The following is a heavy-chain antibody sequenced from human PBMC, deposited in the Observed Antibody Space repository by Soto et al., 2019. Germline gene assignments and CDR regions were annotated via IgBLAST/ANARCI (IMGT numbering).Heavy chain of an antibody. D-gene: IGHD3-16*02. J-gene: IGHJ3*01. CDR3: ARLYGLDAFDD. Sequence: SENLSLTCTVSGGSTSSYHWRWIRQPPGKGLEWIGHIYYSGSTNYNPSLKSRVTISVDTSKNQFSLKLSSVTAADTAVYYCARLYGLDAFDDWGQGTMVT. CDR1: GGSTSSYH. V-gene: IGHV4-59*08. CDR2: IYYSGST.